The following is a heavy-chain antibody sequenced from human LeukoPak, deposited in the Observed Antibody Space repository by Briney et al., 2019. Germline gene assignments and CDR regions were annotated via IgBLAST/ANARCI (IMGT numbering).Heavy chain of an antibody. CDR2: VKSRSAGETT. CDR1: GFSISNDW. CDR3: TLIQGWGSGSYYRDF. D-gene: IGHD3-10*01. Sequence: GGSLRLSCAASGFSISNDWMSWVRQAPGKGLEWVARVKSRSAGETTDYAAPVKGRFTIARDDSKNTLYLQMSSLKTEDTAVYYCTLIQGWGSGSYYRDFWGQGTLVTVSS. V-gene: IGHV3-15*01. J-gene: IGHJ4*02.